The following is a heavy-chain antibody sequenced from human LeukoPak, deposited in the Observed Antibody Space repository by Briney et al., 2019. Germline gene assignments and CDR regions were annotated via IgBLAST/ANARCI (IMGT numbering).Heavy chain of an antibody. CDR2: ISGSGGST. D-gene: IGHD2-2*02. CDR1: GFTFSSYA. CDR3: AKDWGYCSSTSCYKEDAFDI. V-gene: IGHV3-23*01. J-gene: IGHJ3*02. Sequence: PGGSLRLSCAASGFTFSSYAMSSVRQAPGKGLEWVSAISGSGGSTYYADSVKGRYTISRDNCKSTLYLQMNSLRAEDTAVYYCAKDWGYCSSTSCYKEDAFDIWGQGTMVTVSS.